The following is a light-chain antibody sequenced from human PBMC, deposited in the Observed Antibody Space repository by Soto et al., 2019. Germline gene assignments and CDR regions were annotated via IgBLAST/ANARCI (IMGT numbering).Light chain of an antibody. J-gene: IGLJ2*01. CDR2: GNS. CDR1: SSNIGAGYD. CDR3: QSYDSSLSGVV. V-gene: IGLV1-40*01. Sequence: QSVLTQPPSASGAPGQRVTISCTGSSSNIGAGYDVHWYQQFPGTAPKLLIYGNSNRPSGVPDRFSGSKSGTSASLAITGLQAEDEADYYCQSYDSSLSGVVFGGGTKLTVL.